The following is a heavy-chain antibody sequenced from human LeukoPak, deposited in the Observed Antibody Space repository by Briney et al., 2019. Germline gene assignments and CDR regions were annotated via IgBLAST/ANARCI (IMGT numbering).Heavy chain of an antibody. CDR1: GFTFSDYA. CDR3: AKRGTKGSAYFDY. Sequence: GSLRLSCAASGFTFSDYAMTWVRQAPGKGLEWVSAISGSGGVTHYADSVKGRFTISRDNSKNTLYLQMNSLRAEDTAVFYCAKRGTKGSAYFDYWGQGTLVTVSS. CDR2: ISGSGGVT. V-gene: IGHV3-23*01. D-gene: IGHD2-8*01. J-gene: IGHJ4*02.